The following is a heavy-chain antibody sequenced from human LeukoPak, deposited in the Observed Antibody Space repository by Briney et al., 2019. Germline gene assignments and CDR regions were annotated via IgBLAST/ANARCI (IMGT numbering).Heavy chain of an antibody. D-gene: IGHD7-27*01. CDR1: GGSFSGYY. V-gene: IGHV4-34*01. CDR2: INHSGST. Sequence: SETLSLTCAVYGGSFSGYYWSWIRQPPGKGLEWIGEINHSGSTNYNPSLKSRVTMSVDTSKNQFSLKLSSVTAADTAVYYCARGRGNWGDAFDIWGQGTMVTVSS. CDR3: ARGRGNWGDAFDI. J-gene: IGHJ3*02.